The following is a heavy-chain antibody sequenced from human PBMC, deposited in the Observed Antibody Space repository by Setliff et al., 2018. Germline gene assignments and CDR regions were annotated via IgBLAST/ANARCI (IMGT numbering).Heavy chain of an antibody. CDR2: IRHDESDI. CDR3: VRDSSADYYDNDYFKY. V-gene: IGHV3-30*02. J-gene: IGHJ1*01. D-gene: IGHD2-21*02. Sequence: PGGSLRLSCAASGFTCRGFAMHWVRQAPGKGLEWVAFIRHDESDIYYTNSVKGRFTVSRDNSKNTLYLQMNILRPEDTALYYCVRDSSADYYDNDYFKYWGQGAPVTVSS. CDR1: GFTCRGFA.